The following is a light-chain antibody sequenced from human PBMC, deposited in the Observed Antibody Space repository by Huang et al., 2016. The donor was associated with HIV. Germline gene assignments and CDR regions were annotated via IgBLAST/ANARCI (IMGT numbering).Light chain of an antibody. CDR2: DAS. J-gene: IGKJ4*01. Sequence: EIEMMQSPATLSVSPGERATLSCRASHSVDSDLAWYQQKPDQAPRLLIYDASTRATGISAKFNGTWSGTEFSLSITNLQSEDFAVYYCQQYNDWPPLTFGGGTKVEI. V-gene: IGKV3-15*01. CDR1: HSVDSD. CDR3: QQYNDWPPLT.